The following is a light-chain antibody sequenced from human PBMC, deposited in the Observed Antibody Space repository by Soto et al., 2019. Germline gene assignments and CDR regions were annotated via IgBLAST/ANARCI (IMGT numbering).Light chain of an antibody. CDR3: QQYNSYPWT. J-gene: IGKJ1*01. CDR2: KAS. Sequence: DIQMTQSPSTLSASEADRVSITCRASQSTSNWLAWYQQKPGKAPNLLIYKASSLKSGVPSRFSGSGSGTEFTLTITSLQHDDFATYYCQQYNSYPWTFGQGTKVDIK. CDR1: QSTSNW. V-gene: IGKV1-5*03.